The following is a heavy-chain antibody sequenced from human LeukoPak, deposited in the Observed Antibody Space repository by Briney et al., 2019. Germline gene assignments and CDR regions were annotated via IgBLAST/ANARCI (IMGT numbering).Heavy chain of an antibody. V-gene: IGHV3-21*01. CDR2: ISSNTDSYI. CDR1: GFAFSDFH. D-gene: IGHD3-3*01. CDR3: ARGTTWSPLGFDY. Sequence: GGSLRLSCVVSGFAFSDFHMSWLRQAPGKGLEWVSTISSNTDSYIYYANSVRGRFTISRDNAKNSLYLQMNSLRAEDTAVYFCARGTTWSPLGFDYWGQGTLVTVSS. J-gene: IGHJ4*02.